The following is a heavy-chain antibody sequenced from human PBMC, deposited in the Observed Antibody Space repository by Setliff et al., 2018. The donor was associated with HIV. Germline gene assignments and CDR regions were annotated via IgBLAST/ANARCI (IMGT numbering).Heavy chain of an antibody. Sequence: LSLTCTVSGDSISSGSYYWGWIRQPPGKGLEWIGSVYNSGITFKNPSLKSRVTISVDRSGNQFSLRLTSVTAADTAVYYCATCRHRPSNWFDPWGQGTVVTVSS. CDR3: ATCRHRPSNWFDP. J-gene: IGHJ5*02. CDR1: GDSISSGSYY. V-gene: IGHV4-39*07. CDR2: VYNSGIT.